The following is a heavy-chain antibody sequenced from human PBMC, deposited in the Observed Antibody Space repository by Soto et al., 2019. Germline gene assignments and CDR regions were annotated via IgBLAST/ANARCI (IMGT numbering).Heavy chain of an antibody. CDR1: GGPISSSSYY. Sequence: QPQLQESVPGLVKPSGPLSLTCTVSGGPISSSSYYWGWIRQPPGKGLEWIGSIYYSGSTYYYPSLKSRVTISVDTSNNQFSLKLSSVTAADTAVYYCAKLSVSIRDWGQGTLVTVSS. V-gene: IGHV4-39*01. J-gene: IGHJ4*02. CDR3: AKLSVSIRD. CDR2: IYYSGST.